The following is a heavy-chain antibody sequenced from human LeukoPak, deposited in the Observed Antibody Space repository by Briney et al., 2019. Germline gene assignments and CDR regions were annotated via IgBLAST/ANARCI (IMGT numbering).Heavy chain of an antibody. J-gene: IGHJ6*03. CDR1: GGSISTYY. CDR2: IYTSGST. D-gene: IGHD2-21*01. V-gene: IGHV4-4*07. CDR3: ARSIWSLDEYYYYYMDV. Sequence: SETLSLTCTVSGGSISTYYWSWIRQPAGKGLEWIGRIYTSGSTNYNPSLKSRVTMSVDTSKNQFSLNLSSVTAADTAVYYCARSIWSLDEYYYYYMDVWGKGITVTISS.